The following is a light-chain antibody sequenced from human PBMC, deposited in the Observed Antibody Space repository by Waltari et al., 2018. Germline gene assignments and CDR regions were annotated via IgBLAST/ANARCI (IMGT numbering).Light chain of an antibody. CDR3: QQSYDTPRT. V-gene: IGKV1-39*01. CDR1: QNISTY. J-gene: IGKJ1*01. CDR2: AAS. Sequence: DFQMTQSPSPLSASVGDSVTIPCRASQNISTYLNWYQQKPGKGPKLLIYAASTLQSGVPSRFSGSGSGTDFTFTISSLQLEDFATYYCQQSYDTPRTFGQGTKVEVK.